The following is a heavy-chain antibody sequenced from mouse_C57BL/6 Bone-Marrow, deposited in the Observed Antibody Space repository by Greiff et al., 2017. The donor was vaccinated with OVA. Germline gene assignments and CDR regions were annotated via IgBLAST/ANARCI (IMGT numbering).Heavy chain of an antibody. CDR1: GFTFSDYG. Sequence: DVQLQASWGGLVKPGGSLKLSCAASGFTFSDYGMHWVRQAPEKGLEWVAYISSGSSTIYYADTVKGRFTISRDNAKNTLFLQMNSLRAEDTAMYYCARDYYGSSYVPWFAYWGQGTLVTVSA. CDR3: ARDYYGSSYVPWFAY. J-gene: IGHJ3*01. D-gene: IGHD1-1*01. V-gene: IGHV5-17*01. CDR2: ISSGSSTI.